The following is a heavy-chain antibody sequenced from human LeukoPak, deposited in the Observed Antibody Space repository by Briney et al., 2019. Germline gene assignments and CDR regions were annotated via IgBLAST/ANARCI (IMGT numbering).Heavy chain of an antibody. CDR1: GFTFSSYS. D-gene: IGHD3-22*01. V-gene: IGHV3-21*01. J-gene: IGHJ3*02. Sequence: GGSLRLSCAASGFTFSSYSMNWVRQAPGKGLEWVSSISSSSSYIYYADSVKGRFTISRDNAKNSLYLQMNSLRAEDTAVYYCASSQYYYDSSGCASAFDIWGQGTMVTVSS. CDR3: ASSQYYYDSSGCASAFDI. CDR2: ISSSSSYI.